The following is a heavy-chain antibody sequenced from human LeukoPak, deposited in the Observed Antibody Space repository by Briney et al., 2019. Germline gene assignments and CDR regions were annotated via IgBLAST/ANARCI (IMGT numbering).Heavy chain of an antibody. CDR1: GFTFSSYW. V-gene: IGHV3-7*01. CDR3: ARDGRTTVTKGTPTAHYY. D-gene: IGHD4-17*01. Sequence: GGSLRLSCAASGFTFSSYWMSWVRQAPGKGLEWVANIKQDGSEKYYVDSVKGRFTISRDNAKNSLYLQMNSLRAEDTAVYYCARDGRTTVTKGTPTAHYYCGQGTLVTVSS. CDR2: IKQDGSEK. J-gene: IGHJ4*02.